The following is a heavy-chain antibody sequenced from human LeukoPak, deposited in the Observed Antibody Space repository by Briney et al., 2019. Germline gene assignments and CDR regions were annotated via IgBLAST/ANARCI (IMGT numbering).Heavy chain of an antibody. Sequence: GGSLRLSCAASEFTFSSHGLTWVRQAPGKGLEWVSAISGSGGSTYYADSVKGRFTIYRDNSKNTLYLQMNSLRAEDTAVYYCAKGGGSYYGAFDIWGQGTMVTVSS. V-gene: IGHV3-23*01. J-gene: IGHJ3*02. D-gene: IGHD1-26*01. CDR3: AKGGGSYYGAFDI. CDR2: ISGSGGST. CDR1: EFTFSSHG.